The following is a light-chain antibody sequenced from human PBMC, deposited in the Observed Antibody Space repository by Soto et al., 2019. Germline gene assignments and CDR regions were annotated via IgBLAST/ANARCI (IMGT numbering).Light chain of an antibody. Sequence: DIQMTQSPSTLSASVGDRVTITCRASQSINNWLAWYQQKPGKAPKLFIFKASTLESGVPSRFSGSGSGTEFTLSISSLQPDDFATYFCQQYESFPLTFGQGTKLEIK. V-gene: IGKV1-5*03. J-gene: IGKJ1*01. CDR2: KAS. CDR3: QQYESFPLT. CDR1: QSINNW.